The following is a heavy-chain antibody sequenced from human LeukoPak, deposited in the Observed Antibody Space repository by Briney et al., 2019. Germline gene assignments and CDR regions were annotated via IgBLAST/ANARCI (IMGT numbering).Heavy chain of an antibody. V-gene: IGHV5-51*01. Sequence: GASLKISCKGSGYSFTSYWIGWVRQMPGKGLEWMGIIYPGGSDTRYSPFFQGQVTTSADKSISTAYLQWSSLKASDTAMYYCARLLPYCSSTSCYYDYYYGMDVGGQGTTVTVPS. CDR3: ARLLPYCSSTSCYYDYYYGMDV. CDR2: IYPGGSDT. CDR1: GYSFTSYW. D-gene: IGHD2-2*01. J-gene: IGHJ6*02.